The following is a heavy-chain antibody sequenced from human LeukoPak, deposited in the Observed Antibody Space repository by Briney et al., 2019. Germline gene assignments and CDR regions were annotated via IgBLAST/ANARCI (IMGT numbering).Heavy chain of an antibody. CDR2: IYSGGST. D-gene: IGHD1-26*01. J-gene: IGHJ5*02. Sequence: GGSLRLSCAASGFTVSSNYMSWVRQAPGKGLEWVSVIYSGGSTYCADSVKGRFTISRDNSKNTLYLQMNSLRAEDTAVYYCARLGLLRGNWFDPWGQGTLVTVSS. CDR1: GFTVSSNY. CDR3: ARLGLLRGNWFDP. V-gene: IGHV3-53*01.